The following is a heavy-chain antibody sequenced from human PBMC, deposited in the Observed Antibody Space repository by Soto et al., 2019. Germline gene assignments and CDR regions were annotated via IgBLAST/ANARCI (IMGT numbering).Heavy chain of an antibody. J-gene: IGHJ4*02. CDR2: IRSSAFGVTA. CDR1: GFTCRDYA. D-gene: IGHD2-2*01. V-gene: IGHV3-49*03. Sequence: EVQLVESGGGLVQPGRSLRLSCRGSGFTCRDYALGWLRQGPGKGLEWIGFIRSSAFGVTAEYVDSVKGRFTISRDDSKGIAYLQMNSLKTEDTGVYYCSRVACTDYSCSYLIDYWGQGALVTVSS. CDR3: SRVACTDYSCSYLIDY.